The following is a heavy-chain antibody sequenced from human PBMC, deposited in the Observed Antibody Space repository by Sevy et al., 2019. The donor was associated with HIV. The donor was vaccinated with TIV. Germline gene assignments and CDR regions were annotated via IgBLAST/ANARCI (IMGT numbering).Heavy chain of an antibody. D-gene: IGHD2-15*01. CDR1: GFTFSSYG. CDR3: AKKWWDGYNIPIDY. Sequence: GGSLRLSCAASGFTFSSYGMHWVRQAPGKGLEWVAVIWYDGSNQYYADSVKGRFTISRDNSKNRLYLQMNSLRVEDTAVYYCAKKWWDGYNIPIDYWGQGTLVTVSS. J-gene: IGHJ4*02. V-gene: IGHV3-33*06. CDR2: IWYDGSNQ.